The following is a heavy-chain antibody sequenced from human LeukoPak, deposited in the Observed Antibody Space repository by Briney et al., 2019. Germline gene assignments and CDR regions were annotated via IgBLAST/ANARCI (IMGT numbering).Heavy chain of an antibody. CDR2: IYYSGST. Sequence: PSETLSLTRTVSGGSISSGDYYWSWIRQPPGKGLEWIGYIYYSGSTNYNPSLKSRVTISVDTSENQFSLKLSSVTAADTAVYYCARTTIFGVVIRFDYWGQGTLVTVSS. J-gene: IGHJ4*02. V-gene: IGHV4-61*08. CDR1: GGSISSGDYY. CDR3: ARTTIFGVVIRFDY. D-gene: IGHD3-3*01.